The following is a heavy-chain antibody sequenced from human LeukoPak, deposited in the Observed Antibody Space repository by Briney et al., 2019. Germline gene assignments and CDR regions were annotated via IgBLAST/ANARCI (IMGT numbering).Heavy chain of an antibody. D-gene: IGHD3-22*01. Sequence: PGGSLRLSCAASGFTFNNYWMHWVRQAPGKGLVWVSRINTDGSSTNYADSVKGRFTISRDNAKNTLYLQMNSLRAEDTAVYYCAKGEYYDDSSGYPEYWGQGTLVTVSS. J-gene: IGHJ4*02. V-gene: IGHV3-74*01. CDR2: INTDGSST. CDR1: GFTFNNYW. CDR3: AKGEYYDDSSGYPEY.